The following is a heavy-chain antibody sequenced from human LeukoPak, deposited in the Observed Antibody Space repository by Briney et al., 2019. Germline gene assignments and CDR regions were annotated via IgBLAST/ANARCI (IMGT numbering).Heavy chain of an antibody. J-gene: IGHJ4*02. CDR2: FDPEDGET. CDR1: GYTPTELS. V-gene: IGHV1-24*01. D-gene: IGHD1-26*01. Sequence: GASVTVSCKVSGYTPTELSMHWVRQAPGKGLERMGGFDPEDGETIYAQKFQGRVTMTEDTSTDTAYMELSSLRSEDTAVYYCATGPPIVGAHFEYWGQGTLVTVSS. CDR3: ATGPPIVGAHFEY.